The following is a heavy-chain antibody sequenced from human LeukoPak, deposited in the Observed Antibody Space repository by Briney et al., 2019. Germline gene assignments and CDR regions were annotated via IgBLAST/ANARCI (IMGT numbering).Heavy chain of an antibody. CDR3: ARANYYDSSGYYWPPY. CDR2: IIPIFGTA. Sequence: GASVKVSCKASGGTFSSYAISWVRQAPGQGLEWMGGIIPIFGTANYAQKFQGRVTITADESTSTAYMELSSLRSEDTAVYYCARANYYDSSGYYWPPYWGQGTLVTVSS. CDR1: GGTFSSYA. D-gene: IGHD3-22*01. J-gene: IGHJ4*02. V-gene: IGHV1-69*13.